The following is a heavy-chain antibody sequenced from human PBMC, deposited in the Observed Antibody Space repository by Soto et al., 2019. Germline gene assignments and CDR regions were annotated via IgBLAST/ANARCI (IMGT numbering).Heavy chain of an antibody. CDR2: INPSGGST. Sequence: ASVKETCKASGDNCTSYYMHWVRQAPGQGLEWMGIINPSGGSTSYAQKVQGRVTMTRDTSTSTVYMELSSLRSEDTAVYSCARRPGSLRGYGWDYWGQGTRVTVSS. CDR1: GDNCTSYY. J-gene: IGHJ4*02. CDR3: ARRPGSLRGYGWDY. D-gene: IGHD5-12*01. V-gene: IGHV1-46*01.